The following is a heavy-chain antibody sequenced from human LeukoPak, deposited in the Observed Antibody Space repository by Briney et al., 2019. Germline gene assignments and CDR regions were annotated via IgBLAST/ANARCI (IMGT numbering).Heavy chain of an antibody. CDR1: GFTVSSNY. J-gene: IGHJ4*02. Sequence: GGSLRLSCAVSGFTVSSNYMSWVRQAPGKGLEWVSAISGSGGSTYYADSVKGRFTISRDNSKNTLYLQMNSLRAEDTAVYYCAKETGSGWSPLDYWGQGTLVTVSS. CDR2: ISGSGGST. V-gene: IGHV3-23*01. CDR3: AKETGSGWSPLDY. D-gene: IGHD6-19*01.